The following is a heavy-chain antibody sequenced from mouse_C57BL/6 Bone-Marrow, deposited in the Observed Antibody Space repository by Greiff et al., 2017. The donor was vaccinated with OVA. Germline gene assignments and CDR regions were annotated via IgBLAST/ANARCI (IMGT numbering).Heavy chain of an antibody. V-gene: IGHV1-74*01. Sequence: QVQLQQPGAELVKPGASVKVSCKASGYTFTSYWMHWVKQRPGQGLEWIGRIHPTDSDTNSNQKFKGKATLTVDKSSSTAYLQLSSLTSEDSAVYYCAIDYYGSRGDYWDFDVWGTGTTVTVSS. CDR3: AIDYYGSRGDYWDFDV. CDR1: GYTFTSYW. J-gene: IGHJ1*03. CDR2: IHPTDSDT. D-gene: IGHD1-1*01.